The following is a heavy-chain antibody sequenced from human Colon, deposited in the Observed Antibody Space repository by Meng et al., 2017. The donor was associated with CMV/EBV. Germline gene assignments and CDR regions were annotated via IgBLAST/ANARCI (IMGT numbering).Heavy chain of an antibody. Sequence: SQTLSLTCAISGDSVSTTTPGWNWIRQSPSRGLEWLGRTYYRSRWLDDYAPSVRGRITIDADTSNNRFSLRLTSVTPEDTAVYYCARRHTSGWYYFDYWGQGTLVTVSS. V-gene: IGHV6-1*01. D-gene: IGHD6-19*01. CDR2: TYYRSRWLD. CDR3: ARRHTSGWYYFDY. J-gene: IGHJ4*02. CDR1: GDSVSTTTPG.